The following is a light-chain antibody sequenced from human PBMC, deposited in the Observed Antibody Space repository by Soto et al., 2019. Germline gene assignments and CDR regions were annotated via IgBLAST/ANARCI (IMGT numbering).Light chain of an antibody. CDR2: DTS. CDR1: ERVATSY. Sequence: DIVLTQSPVILSLSPGDSATLSCRASERVATSYFAWYQQRRGQAPTLLIYDTSTRATGVPDRFTGSGSGTAFTLLISSVEADDFAVYYCQQYGRSPLHTFGQGTQLEI. CDR3: QQYGRSPLHT. V-gene: IGKV3-20*01. J-gene: IGKJ2*01.